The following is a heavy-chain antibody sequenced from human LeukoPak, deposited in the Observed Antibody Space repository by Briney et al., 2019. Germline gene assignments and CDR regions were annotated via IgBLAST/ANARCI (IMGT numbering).Heavy chain of an antibody. J-gene: IGHJ4*02. D-gene: IGHD4-23*01. CDR3: AKGRDYGGNRGGFDY. CDR1: GFTFSSYA. CDR2: ISVSGSST. V-gene: IGHV3-23*01. Sequence: GGSLRLSCAASGFTFSSYAMTWVRQAPGKGLEWVSAISVSGSSTYYADSVKGRFTISRDNPKNTLYLQMNSLRAEDTAVYYCAKGRDYGGNRGGFDYWGQVTLVTVCS.